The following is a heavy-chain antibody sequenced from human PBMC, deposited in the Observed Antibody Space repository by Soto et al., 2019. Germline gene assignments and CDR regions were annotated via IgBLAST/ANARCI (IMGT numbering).Heavy chain of an antibody. Sequence: QVQLQQSGPGLVKPSQTLSLTSTVSGASISSDYYHWTWIRQSPGKGLGWIGYIHHSGSILYNPSLKSRVTISVDTSKNQFSLHLTSVTAADTAVYFCAREDDGGDSLDVWGQGTTVTVSS. CDR2: IHHSGSI. J-gene: IGHJ6*02. D-gene: IGHD2-21*02. V-gene: IGHV4-30-4*08. CDR3: AREDDGGDSLDV. CDR1: GASISSDYYH.